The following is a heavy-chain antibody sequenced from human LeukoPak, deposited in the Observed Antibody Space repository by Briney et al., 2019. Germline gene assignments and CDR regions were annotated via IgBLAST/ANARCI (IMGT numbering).Heavy chain of an antibody. J-gene: IGHJ4*02. D-gene: IGHD4-17*01. Sequence: PSETLSLTCTVSGGSISSYYWSWIRQPPGKGLEWIGNIYYSGSTNYNPSLKSRVTISVDTSKNQFSLKLSSVTAADTAVYYCARVVYGDSSKDFDYWGQGTLVTVSS. CDR2: IYYSGST. V-gene: IGHV4-59*08. CDR1: GGSISSYY. CDR3: ARVVYGDSSKDFDY.